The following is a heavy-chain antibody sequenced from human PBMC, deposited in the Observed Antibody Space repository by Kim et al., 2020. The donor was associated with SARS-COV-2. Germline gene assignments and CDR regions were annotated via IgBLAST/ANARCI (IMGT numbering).Heavy chain of an antibody. CDR3: ARNLVPTTKTYGMDV. J-gene: IGHJ6*02. CDR2: ISSTSAYI. D-gene: IGHD2-2*01. Sequence: GGSLRLSCAASGFTFSTYSMNWVRQAPGKGLEWVSSISSTSAYIYYADSVKGRFTISRDNAKDSLYLQMNSLRAEDTAVYYCARNLVPTTKTYGMDVWGQGTRVTVSS. CDR1: GFTFSTYS. V-gene: IGHV3-21*01.